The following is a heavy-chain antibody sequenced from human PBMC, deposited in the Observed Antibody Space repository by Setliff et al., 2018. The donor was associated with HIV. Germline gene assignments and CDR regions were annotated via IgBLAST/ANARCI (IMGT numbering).Heavy chain of an antibody. CDR1: GDTFTTYA. CDR3: AIGSSNWPHRPNNYYFDY. CDR2: INAGNGDT. D-gene: IGHD6-13*01. V-gene: IGHV1-3*01. J-gene: IGHJ4*02. Sequence: ASVKVSCKASGDTFTTYALHWVRQAPGQRLEWMGWINAGNGDTKPSQKFQGRVTITRDTSASTAYMELSSLRSEDTGVYYCAIGSSNWPHRPNNYYFDYWGQGTSVTVS.